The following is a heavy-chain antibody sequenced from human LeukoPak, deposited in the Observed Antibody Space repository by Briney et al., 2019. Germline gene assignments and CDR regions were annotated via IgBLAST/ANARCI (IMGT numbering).Heavy chain of an antibody. CDR3: AGVPGGYYDSSGYYTHYFDY. CDR2: IIPIFGTA. J-gene: IGHJ4*02. CDR1: GGTFSSYA. D-gene: IGHD3-22*01. V-gene: IGHV1-69*13. Sequence: SVKVSCKASGGTFSSYAISWVRQAPGQGLEWMGGIIPIFGTANYAQKFQGRVTITADESTSTAYMELSSLRSEDTAVYYCAGVPGGYYDSSGYYTHYFDYWGQGTLVTVSS.